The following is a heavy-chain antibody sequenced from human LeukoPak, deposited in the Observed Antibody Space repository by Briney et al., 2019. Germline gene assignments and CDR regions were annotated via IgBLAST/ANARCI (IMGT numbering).Heavy chain of an antibody. J-gene: IGHJ4*02. CDR3: ARGVHSYYFDY. V-gene: IGHV6-1*01. Sequence: SQTLSLTCATSGDSVSSDSAAWSWIRQSPSRGLEWLGRTYYRSKWYNDYAISVKSRITINPDTSKNQFFLQLSSVIPEDTAVYCCARGVHSYYFDYWGQGTLVTVSS. CDR2: TYYRSKWYN. CDR1: GDSVSSDSAA. D-gene: IGHD2-15*01.